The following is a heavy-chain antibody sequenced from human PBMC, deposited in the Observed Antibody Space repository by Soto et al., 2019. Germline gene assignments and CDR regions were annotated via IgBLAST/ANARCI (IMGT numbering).Heavy chain of an antibody. CDR2: IYYSGST. CDR3: ARRSGITGTGYYFDY. D-gene: IGHD1-7*01. CDR1: GGSVSSGSYY. J-gene: IGHJ4*02. V-gene: IGHV4-61*01. Sequence: SETLSLTCTVSGGSVSSGSYYWSWIRQPPGKGLEWIGYIYYSGSTNYNPSLKSRVTISVDTSKNQFSLKLSSVTAADTAVYYCARRSGITGTGYYFDYWGQGTLVTVSS.